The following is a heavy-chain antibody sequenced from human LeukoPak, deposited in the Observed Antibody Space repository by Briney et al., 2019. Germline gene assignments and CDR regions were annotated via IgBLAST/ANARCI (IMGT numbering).Heavy chain of an antibody. D-gene: IGHD1-7*01. Sequence: PSETLSLTCTVSGGSISSYYWSWIRQPPGKGLEWIGYIYYSGSTNYNPSLKSRVTISVDTSKNQLSLKLSSVTAADTAIYYCARVGGNYPGISPADHWGQGTLVTVSS. CDR1: GGSISSYY. J-gene: IGHJ4*02. V-gene: IGHV4-59*01. CDR2: IYYSGST. CDR3: ARVGGNYPGISPADH.